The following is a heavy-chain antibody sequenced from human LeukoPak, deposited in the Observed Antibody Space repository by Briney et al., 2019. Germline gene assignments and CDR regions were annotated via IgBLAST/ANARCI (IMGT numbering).Heavy chain of an antibody. V-gene: IGHV3-74*01. CDR2: ISGDGSSL. CDR1: GFTFSNYW. D-gene: IGHD2-2*01. J-gene: IGHJ4*02. Sequence: GGSLRLSCAASGFTFSNYWMHWVRQASGKGLVWVSRISGDGSSLTYADSVKGRFTISRDNAKNTLYLQMNTLRVEDTAVYYCVREFSSTSLYWGQGTLVTVSS. CDR3: VREFSSTSLY.